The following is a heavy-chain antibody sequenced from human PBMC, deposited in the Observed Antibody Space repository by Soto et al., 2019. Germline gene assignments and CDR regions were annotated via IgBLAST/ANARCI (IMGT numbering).Heavy chain of an antibody. J-gene: IGHJ4*02. V-gene: IGHV3-21*01. CDR3: ARDRAYSGSYYDY. CDR2: ISSSSSYI. CDR1: GFTFSSYS. D-gene: IGHD1-26*01. Sequence: GGSLRLSCAASGFTFSSYSMNWVRQAPGKGLEWVSSISSSSSYIYYADSVKGRFTISRDNAKNSLYLQMNSLRAEDTAVYYCARDRAYSGSYYDYWGQGTLVTVSS.